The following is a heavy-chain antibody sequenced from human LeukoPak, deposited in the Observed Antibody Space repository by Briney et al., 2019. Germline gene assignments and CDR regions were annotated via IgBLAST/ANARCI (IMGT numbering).Heavy chain of an antibody. CDR1: GFTFSSYA. CDR2: ISGSGGST. V-gene: IGHV3-23*01. CDR3: AKDRAYSSGWHYYFDY. D-gene: IGHD6-19*01. J-gene: IGHJ4*02. Sequence: GGSLRLSCAASGFTFSSYAMGWVRQAPGKGLEWVSAISGSGGSTYYADSVKGRFTISRDNSKNTLYLQMNSLRAEDTAVYYCAKDRAYSSGWHYYFDYWGQGTLVTVSS.